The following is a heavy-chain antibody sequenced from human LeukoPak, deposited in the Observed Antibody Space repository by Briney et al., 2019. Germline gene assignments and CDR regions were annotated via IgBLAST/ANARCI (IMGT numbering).Heavy chain of an antibody. CDR1: GFTFSSYG. Sequence: QAGGSLRLSCAASGFTFSSYGMHWVRQAPGKGLEWVAFIRYDGSNKYYADSVKGRFTISRDNSKNTLYLQMNSLRAEDTAVYYCARVYYYDSSGKDYWGQGTLVTVSS. D-gene: IGHD3-22*01. J-gene: IGHJ4*02. V-gene: IGHV3-30*02. CDR2: IRYDGSNK. CDR3: ARVYYYDSSGKDY.